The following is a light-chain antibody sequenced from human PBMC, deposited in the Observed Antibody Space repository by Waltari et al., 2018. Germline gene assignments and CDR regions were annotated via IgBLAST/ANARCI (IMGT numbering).Light chain of an antibody. J-gene: IGKJ4*01. CDR1: QSVTPN. CDR3: HQYNNWPLT. CDR2: DTS. Sequence: EIVMTQSPATLSVSPGERATLSCRASQSVTPNVAWYQQKPGQAPRLIIYDTSSRATGCPARFSGSGSVTDFNLTISSLQSEDFAVYYCHQYNNWPLTFGGGTKVEIK. V-gene: IGKV3-15*01.